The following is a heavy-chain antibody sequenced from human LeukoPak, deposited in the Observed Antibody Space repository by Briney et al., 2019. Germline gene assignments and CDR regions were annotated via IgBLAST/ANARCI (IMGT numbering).Heavy chain of an antibody. V-gene: IGHV3-21*04. CDR3: VRDFSTVTTAYLHH. CDR2: ISSSSWHI. D-gene: IGHD4-17*01. Sequence: GGSLRLSCAASGFTFSSYSMNWVRQAPGKGLEWVSSISSSSWHIYYADSVKGRFTIFRDDAKNSLFLQMDSLRVEDTAMYYCVRDFSTVTTAYLHHWGQGTLLTVSS. CDR1: GFTFSSYS. J-gene: IGHJ1*01.